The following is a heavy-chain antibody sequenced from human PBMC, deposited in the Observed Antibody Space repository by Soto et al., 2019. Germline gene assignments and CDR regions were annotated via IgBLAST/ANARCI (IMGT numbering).Heavy chain of an antibody. CDR3: ARNGLVVLWFGEWGHEYYFEY. CDR2: IIPIFGTA. J-gene: IGHJ4*02. CDR1: GGTFSSYA. Sequence: SVKVSCKASGGTFSSYAISWVRQAPGQGLEWMGGIIPIFGTANYAQKFQGRVTITADESTSTAYMELSSLRSEDTAVYYCARNGLVVLWFGEWGHEYYFEYRGQGTRVTVSS. V-gene: IGHV1-69*13. D-gene: IGHD3-10*01.